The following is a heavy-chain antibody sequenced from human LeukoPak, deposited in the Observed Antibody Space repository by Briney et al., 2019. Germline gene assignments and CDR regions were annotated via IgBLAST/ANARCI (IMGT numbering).Heavy chain of an antibody. CDR2: IYYSGST. CDR1: GGSISSYY. CDR3: ARDYSNWATHWYFDL. Sequence: PSETLSLTCTVSGGSISSYYWSWIRQPPGKGLEWIGYIYYSGSTNYNPSLKSRVTISVDTSKNQFSLKLSSVTAADTAVYYCARDYSNWATHWYFDLWGRGTLVPVSS. D-gene: IGHD4-11*01. V-gene: IGHV4-59*01. J-gene: IGHJ2*01.